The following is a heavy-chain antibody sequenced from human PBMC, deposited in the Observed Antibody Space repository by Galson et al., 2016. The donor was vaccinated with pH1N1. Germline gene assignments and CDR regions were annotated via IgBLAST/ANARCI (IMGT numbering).Heavy chain of an antibody. J-gene: IGHJ6*02. CDR3: AREVMVPASRYYFYTMDV. CDR1: GDSVNGGSYY. Sequence: LSLTCTVSGDSVNGGSYYWTWIRQSPGKGLEWIGYINYRGSVDYNPSLKSRVIISLEMSRNEFSLRLRSLIAADTAVYYCAREVMVPASRYYFYTMDVWGQGATVTVSS. CDR2: INYRGSV. V-gene: IGHV4-61*01. D-gene: IGHD3-10*01.